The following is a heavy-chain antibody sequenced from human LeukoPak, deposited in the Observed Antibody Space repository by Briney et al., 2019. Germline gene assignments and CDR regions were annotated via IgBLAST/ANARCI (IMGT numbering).Heavy chain of an antibody. J-gene: IGHJ5*02. CDR2: INPSGGST. D-gene: IGHD3-22*01. Sequence: ASVKVSCKASGYTFSSYYIHWVRQAPGQGIEWMGIINPSGGSTNYAQKFQVRVTMTRDTSTSTVFMELSRLRSGETAVYFCARGPPGRVYDTSKRALFDPWGQGTLVTVSS. CDR1: GYTFSSYY. V-gene: IGHV1-46*01. CDR3: ARGPPGRVYDTSKRALFDP.